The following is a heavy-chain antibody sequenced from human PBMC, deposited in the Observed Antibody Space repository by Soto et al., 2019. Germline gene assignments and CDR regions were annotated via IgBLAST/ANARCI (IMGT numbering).Heavy chain of an antibody. CDR3: VRLFCTGGSCYFHYYNMDV. V-gene: IGHV3-74*01. J-gene: IGHJ6*03. CDR2: INSDGSRT. D-gene: IGHD2-15*01. Sequence: GGSLRLSCAASGFNFSTYWMHWVRQAPGKGLVWVSRINSDGSRTTYADAVKGRFTISKDNAKNTVYLQMNSLRAEDTAVYYCVRLFCTGGSCYFHYYNMDVWGKGTTVTVSS. CDR1: GFNFSTYW.